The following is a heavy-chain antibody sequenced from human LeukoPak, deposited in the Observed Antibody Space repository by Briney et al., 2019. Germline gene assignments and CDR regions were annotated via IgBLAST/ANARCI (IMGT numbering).Heavy chain of an antibody. CDR2: MNPNSGNT. V-gene: IGHV1-8*01. CDR1: GYTFTSYD. Sequence: ASVKVSCKASGYTFTSYDINWVRQATGQGLEWMGWMNPNSGNTGYAQKFRGRVTMTRNTSISTAYMELSSLRSEDTAVYYCARYGVPAAQYYYDYWGQGTLVTVSS. J-gene: IGHJ4*02. D-gene: IGHD2-2*01. CDR3: ARYGVPAAQYYYDY.